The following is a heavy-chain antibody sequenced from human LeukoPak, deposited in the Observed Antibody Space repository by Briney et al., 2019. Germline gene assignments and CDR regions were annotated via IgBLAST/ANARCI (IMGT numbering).Heavy chain of an antibody. Sequence: SSETLSLTCTVSGGSISSYYWSWIRQPPGKGLEWIGYIYYSGSTNYNPSLKSRVTISVDTSKNQFSLKLSSVTAADTAVYYCARWGLGSYGSGSYLYFDYWGQGTLVTVSS. CDR1: GGSISSYY. V-gene: IGHV4-59*08. J-gene: IGHJ4*02. CDR2: IYYSGST. D-gene: IGHD3-10*01. CDR3: ARWGLGSYGSGSYLYFDY.